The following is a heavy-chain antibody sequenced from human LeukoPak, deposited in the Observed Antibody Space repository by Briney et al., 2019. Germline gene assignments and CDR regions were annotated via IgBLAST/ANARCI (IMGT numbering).Heavy chain of an antibody. V-gene: IGHV1-18*01. D-gene: IGHD3-16*01. CDR2: ISAYNGNT. CDR1: GYTFTSYG. CDR3: ARALMSAPDIIFDY. Sequence: ASVKVSCKASGYTFTSYGISWVRQAPGQGLEWMGWISAYNGNTNYAQKLQGRVSMTTDTSTSTAYMELKSLRSDETAVYYCARALMSAPDIIFDYWGQGTLVTVSS. J-gene: IGHJ4*02.